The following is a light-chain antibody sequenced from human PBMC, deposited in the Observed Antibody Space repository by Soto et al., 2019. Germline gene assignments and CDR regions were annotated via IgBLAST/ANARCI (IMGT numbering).Light chain of an antibody. V-gene: IGKV3-20*01. CDR1: QSISSSF. J-gene: IGKJ5*01. CDR2: GAS. CDR3: QHYDKSPIT. Sequence: EIVLTQPPGILYLSPGETASLSGGASQSISSSFLAWYQQKPGQAPRLLIYGASSRATGIPDRFSGTGSETDFTLTISRLEPEDFAVYYCQHYDKSPITFGQGTRLEIK.